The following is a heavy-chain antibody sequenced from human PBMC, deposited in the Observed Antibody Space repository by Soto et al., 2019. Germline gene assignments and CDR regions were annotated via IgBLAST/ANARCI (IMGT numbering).Heavy chain of an antibody. CDR3: ASLRVWFRTYYYYSMDV. J-gene: IGHJ6*02. D-gene: IGHD2-8*01. CDR1: GDSISSSNW. V-gene: IGHV4-4*02. CDR2: IYHSGGT. Sequence: SETLSLTCAVSGDSISSSNWWSWVRQPPGKGLEWIGEIYHSGGTNYNSSLQGRVTISVDKSKNQFSLKLSSVTAADTAVYYCASLRVWFRTYYYYSMDVWGQGTTVTVPS.